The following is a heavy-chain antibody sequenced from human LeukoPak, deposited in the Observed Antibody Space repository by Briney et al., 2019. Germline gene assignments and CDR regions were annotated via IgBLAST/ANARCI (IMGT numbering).Heavy chain of an antibody. D-gene: IGHD2-2*01. CDR2: INARGDT. CDR1: GWSFNDYY. CDR3: ARGQVPAARGYNWFDP. V-gene: IGHV4-34*01. Sequence: SETLSLTCAVYGWSFNDYYWNWIRQPPGKGLEWIGEINARGDTNYNPSLKSRVTISVDTSKKQFSLRLTSMIAADTALYYCARGQVPAARGYNWFDPRGQGTLVTVSS. J-gene: IGHJ5*02.